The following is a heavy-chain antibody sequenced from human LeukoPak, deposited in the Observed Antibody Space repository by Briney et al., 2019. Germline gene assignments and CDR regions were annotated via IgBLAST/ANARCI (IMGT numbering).Heavy chain of an antibody. CDR2: IKQDGSEK. D-gene: IGHD3-3*01. Sequence: PGGSLRLSCAASGFTFSTYGMNWVRQAPGKGLEWVANIKQDGSEKYYVDSVKGRFTLSRDSAKNSLYLQMNSLRAEDTAVYYCARAEWSNWYFDLWGRGTLVTVSS. CDR1: GFTFSTYG. CDR3: ARAEWSNWYFDL. J-gene: IGHJ2*01. V-gene: IGHV3-7*03.